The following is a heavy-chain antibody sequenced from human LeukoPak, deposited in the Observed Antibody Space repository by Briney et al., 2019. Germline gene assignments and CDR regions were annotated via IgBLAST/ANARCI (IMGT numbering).Heavy chain of an antibody. V-gene: IGHV4-31*03. Sequence: PSETLSLTCTVSGGSISSGGYYWSWIRQHPGKGLEWIGYIYYSGSTYYNPSLKSRVTISVDTSKNQFSLKLSSVTAADTAVYYCASEIIQQPTSWFDPWGQGTLVTVSS. CDR2: IYYSGST. J-gene: IGHJ5*02. D-gene: IGHD6-13*01. CDR1: GGSISSGGYY. CDR3: ASEIIQQPTSWFDP.